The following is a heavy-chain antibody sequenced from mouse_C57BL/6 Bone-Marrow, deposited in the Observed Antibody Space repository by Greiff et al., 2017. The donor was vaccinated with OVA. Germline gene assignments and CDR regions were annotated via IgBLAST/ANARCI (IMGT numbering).Heavy chain of an antibody. J-gene: IGHJ1*03. D-gene: IGHD2-4*01. CDR2: IDPENGDT. Sequence: VQLQQSGAELVRPGASVKLSCTASGFNIKDDYMHWVKQRPEQGLEWIGWIDPENGDTAYASKFQGKATITADTSSNTAYLQLSSLTSEDTAVYYCTTDYYGYFDVWGTGTTVTVSS. V-gene: IGHV14-4*01. CDR3: TTDYYGYFDV. CDR1: GFNIKDDY.